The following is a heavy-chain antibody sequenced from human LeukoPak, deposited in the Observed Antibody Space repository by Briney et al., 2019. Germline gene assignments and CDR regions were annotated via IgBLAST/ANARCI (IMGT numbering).Heavy chain of an antibody. CDR1: GFTVSSNY. J-gene: IGHJ5*02. CDR3: ARWGGDIVVVPAANNWLDP. Sequence: PGGSLRLSCAVSGFTVSSNYINWDRQAPGKGLEWVSVIYSGGSTYYADSVKGRFTISRDNFKNTVYLQMNSLRAEDTAVYYCARWGGDIVVVPAANNWLDPWGQGTLVTVSS. CDR2: IYSGGST. D-gene: IGHD2-2*01. V-gene: IGHV3-66*01.